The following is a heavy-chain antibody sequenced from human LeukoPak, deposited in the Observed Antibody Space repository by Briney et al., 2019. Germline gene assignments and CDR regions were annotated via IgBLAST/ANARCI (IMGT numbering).Heavy chain of an antibody. CDR3: ARHFGRSLDGAFDS. CDR1: GYSVNSYW. D-gene: IGHD1-26*01. V-gene: IGHV5-51*01. CDR2: IYPGDSDT. J-gene: IGHJ4*02. Sequence: GESLKISCKTSGYSVNSYWIGWVGPMPGKCLDWMGIIYPGDSDTRYSPSFQGQVTISVDKSISTAYLHWSSLKASDTAVYYCARHFGRSLDGAFDSWGQGTLVTVSS.